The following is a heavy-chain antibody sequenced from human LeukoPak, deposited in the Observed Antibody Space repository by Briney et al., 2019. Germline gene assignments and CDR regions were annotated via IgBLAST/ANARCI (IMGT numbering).Heavy chain of an antibody. CDR2: ISYDGSNK. CDR1: GFTFSSYG. CDR3: ARGENTVTTDGMDV. D-gene: IGHD4-17*01. V-gene: IGHV3-30*03. J-gene: IGHJ6*02. Sequence: GGSLRLSCAASGFTFSSYGMHWVRQAPGKGLEWVAVISYDGSNKYYADSVKGRFTISRDNSKNTLYLQMNSLRAEDTAVYYCARGENTVTTDGMDVWGQGTTVTVSS.